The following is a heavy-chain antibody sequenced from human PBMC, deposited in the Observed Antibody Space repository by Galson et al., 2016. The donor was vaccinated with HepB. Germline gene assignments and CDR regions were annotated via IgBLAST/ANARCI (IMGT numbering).Heavy chain of an antibody. D-gene: IGHD2-2*01. CDR2: IRQDGAES. CDR3: ARFGCTSCYDFYYYGMDV. J-gene: IGHJ6*02. V-gene: IGHV3-7*01. Sequence: SLRLSCAASGFSFSSYWMSWVRQAPGKGLEWVANIRQDGAESFYLGSVRGRFTISRDNAKKSVYLEVNSLRSDDTAVYYCARFGCTSCYDFYYYGMDVWGQGTTVTVSS. CDR1: GFSFSSYW.